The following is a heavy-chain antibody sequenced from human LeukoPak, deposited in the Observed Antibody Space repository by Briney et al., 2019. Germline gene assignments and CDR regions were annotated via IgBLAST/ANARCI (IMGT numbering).Heavy chain of an antibody. CDR1: GYTLISYG. J-gene: IGHJ4*02. D-gene: IGHD1-14*01. V-gene: IGHV1-18*01. CDR3: ARDSGGSGRDGFDY. CDR2: ISAYNGDT. Sequence: ASVKVSCKASGYTLISYGISWVRQAPGQGLEWMGWISAYNGDTKYAQKLQGRVTMTTDRSTSTAYMELRSLRSDDTAMYYCARDSGGSGRDGFDYWGQGTLVTVSS.